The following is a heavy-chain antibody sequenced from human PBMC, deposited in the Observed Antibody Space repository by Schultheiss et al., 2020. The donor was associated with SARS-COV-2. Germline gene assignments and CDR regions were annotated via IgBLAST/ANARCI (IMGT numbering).Heavy chain of an antibody. CDR3: ARDSSGNDAFDI. D-gene: IGHD3-22*01. CDR1: AGSISSSSYY. CDR2: TYYSGTT. J-gene: IGHJ3*02. Sequence: SETLSLTCTVSAGSISSSSYYWGWPRQTPGKGLEWFGYTYYSGTTHDNPSLKSRVTRSVDTSKNQFSLKLSSVTAADTAVYYCARDSSGNDAFDIWGQGTMVTVSS. V-gene: IGHV4-39*07.